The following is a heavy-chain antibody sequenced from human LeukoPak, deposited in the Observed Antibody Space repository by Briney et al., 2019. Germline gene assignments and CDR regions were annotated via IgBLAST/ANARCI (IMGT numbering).Heavy chain of an antibody. Sequence: ASVKVPCKASGYTFTSYDINWVRQAPGQGLEWMGWMNPNSGNTGYAQKFQGRVTMTRNTSISTAYMELSSLKSEDTAVYYCARVWTTRSIVVVPAANVGHYYYYGMDVWGQGTTVTVSS. CDR1: GYTFTSYD. CDR2: MNPNSGNT. J-gene: IGHJ6*02. CDR3: ARVWTTRSIVVVPAANVGHYYYYGMDV. D-gene: IGHD2-2*01. V-gene: IGHV1-8*01.